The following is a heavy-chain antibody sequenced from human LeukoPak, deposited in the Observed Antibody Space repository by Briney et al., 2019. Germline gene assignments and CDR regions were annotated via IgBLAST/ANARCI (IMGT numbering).Heavy chain of an antibody. CDR2: ISYSGSTI. CDR3: ARDPPHT. Sequence: GGSLRLSCAASGFTFSGFDMNWVRQAPGKGLEWISYISYSGSTISYADSVKGRFTISRDNSKNTLYLQMNSLRAEDTAVYYCARDPPHTWGQGTLVTVSS. V-gene: IGHV3-48*03. J-gene: IGHJ5*02. CDR1: GFTFSGFD.